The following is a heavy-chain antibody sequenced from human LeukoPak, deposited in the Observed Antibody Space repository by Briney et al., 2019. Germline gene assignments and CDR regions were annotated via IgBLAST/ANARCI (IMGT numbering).Heavy chain of an antibody. CDR3: ARDEGSNCSSTSCGNWFDP. D-gene: IGHD2-2*01. CDR1: GYTFTGYY. J-gene: IGHJ5*02. Sequence: ASVKVSCKASGYTFTGYYMHWVRQAPGQGLEWMGWINPNSGGTNYAQKFQGRVTMTRDTSISTAYMELSRLRSDDTAVYYCARDEGSNCSSTSCGNWFDPWGQGTLVTVSS. V-gene: IGHV1-2*02. CDR2: INPNSGGT.